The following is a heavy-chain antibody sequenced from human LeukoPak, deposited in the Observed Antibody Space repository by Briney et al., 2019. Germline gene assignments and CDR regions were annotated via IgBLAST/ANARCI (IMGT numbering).Heavy chain of an antibody. V-gene: IGHV3-23*01. CDR2: LSASGGGT. J-gene: IGHJ4*02. D-gene: IGHD6-19*01. CDR1: GFTFSSYA. Sequence: GGSLRLSCAASGFTFSSYAMSWVRQAPWKGLVWVSALSASGGGTYYADSVKGRFTISRDNSKNTLYLQMNSLRAEDTAVYYCAKDKGSGWYEYWGQGTLVTVSS. CDR3: AKDKGSGWYEY.